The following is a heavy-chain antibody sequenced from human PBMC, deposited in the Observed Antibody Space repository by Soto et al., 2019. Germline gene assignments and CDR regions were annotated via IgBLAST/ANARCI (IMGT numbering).Heavy chain of an antibody. D-gene: IGHD2-15*01. V-gene: IGHV3-7*03. CDR1: RFTFSYYW. CDR3: VREGCSGGSCYGRFDH. J-gene: IGHJ4*02. Sequence: GGSLRLSCAAPRFTFSYYWMRWVRQAPGKGLEWVANINLDGSEKWYVDSVKGRFTISRDNGKNSLYLQMNSLRAEDTAVYYCVREGCSGGSCYGRFDHWGQGSLVTVSS. CDR2: INLDGSEK.